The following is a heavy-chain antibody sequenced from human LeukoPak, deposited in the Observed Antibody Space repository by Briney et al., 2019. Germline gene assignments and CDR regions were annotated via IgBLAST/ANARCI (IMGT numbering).Heavy chain of an antibody. CDR1: GGSISSGGYY. Sequence: SETLSLTCTVSGGSISSGGYYWSWIRQHPGRGLEWIGYIYYSGSTYYNPSLKSRVTISVDTSKNQFSLKLSSVTAADTAVYYCARDYGPHYFDYWGQGTLVTVSS. V-gene: IGHV4-31*03. D-gene: IGHD3-10*01. CDR3: ARDYGPHYFDY. CDR2: IYYSGST. J-gene: IGHJ4*02.